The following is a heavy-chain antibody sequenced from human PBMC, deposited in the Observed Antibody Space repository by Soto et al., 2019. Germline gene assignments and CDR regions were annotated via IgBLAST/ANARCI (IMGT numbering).Heavy chain of an antibody. V-gene: IGHV3-9*01. Sequence: EVQLVESGGGLVQPGRSLRLSCAASGFTFDDYAMHWVRQAPGKGLEWVSGISWNSGSIGYADSVKGRFTISRDNAKNSLYLQVNSLRAEDTALYYCAKSGAVAGRNYFDYWGQGTLVTVSS. CDR1: GFTFDDYA. CDR2: ISWNSGSI. J-gene: IGHJ4*02. D-gene: IGHD6-19*01. CDR3: AKSGAVAGRNYFDY.